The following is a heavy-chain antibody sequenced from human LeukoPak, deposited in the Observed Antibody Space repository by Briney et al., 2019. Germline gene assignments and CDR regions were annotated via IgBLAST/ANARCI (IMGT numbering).Heavy chain of an antibody. CDR1: GVSTSNSNYY. J-gene: IGHJ4*02. V-gene: IGHV4-39*02. CDR3: ARRLAGTSDFDN. D-gene: IGHD3-16*01. CDR2: INYSGST. Sequence: SETLSLTCSVSGVSTSNSNYYWVWIRQPPGKGLEWIANINYSGSTYYNPSLKSRVTISVDTSRNHFSLQLSSVTAADTAVYYCARRLAGTSDFDNWGRGTLVTISS.